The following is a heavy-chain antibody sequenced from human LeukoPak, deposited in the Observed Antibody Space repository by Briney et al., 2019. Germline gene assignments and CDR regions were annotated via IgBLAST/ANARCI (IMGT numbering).Heavy chain of an antibody. V-gene: IGHV3-30*18. CDR2: VSYDGSNK. D-gene: IGHD6-19*01. CDR3: AKALTSGWYLDAFNI. CDR1: GFTFSSCG. Sequence: GGSLRLSCAASGFTFSSCGMHWVRQAPGKGLEWVAVVSYDGSNKYYADSVKGRFTISRDNSKNTLFLEMNSLRAEDTAVYYCAKALTSGWYLDAFNIWGQGTMVTVSS. J-gene: IGHJ3*02.